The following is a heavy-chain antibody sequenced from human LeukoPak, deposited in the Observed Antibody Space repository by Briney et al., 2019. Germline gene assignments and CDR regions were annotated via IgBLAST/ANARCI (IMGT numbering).Heavy chain of an antibody. J-gene: IGHJ4*02. V-gene: IGHV3-48*02. Sequence: GGSLRLSCAASGFTFSDHSMNWVRQAPGKGPEWLSYISSGSSNIEYADSVKGRFTISRDNGKNLVSLQMNSLRDEDTAVYYCARADRDGNKRFLDWGQGTLVTVSS. CDR3: ARADRDGNKRFLD. D-gene: IGHD5-24*01. CDR1: GFTFSDHS. CDR2: ISSGSSNI.